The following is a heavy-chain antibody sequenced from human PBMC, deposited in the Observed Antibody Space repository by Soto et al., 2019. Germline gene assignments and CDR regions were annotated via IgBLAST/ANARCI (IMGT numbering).Heavy chain of an antibody. V-gene: IGHV4-30-2*01. J-gene: IGHJ4*02. CDR1: GGSISSGGYS. CDR3: AAGGGLPRYY. Sequence: QLQLQESGSGLVKPSQTLSLTCAVSGGSISSGGYSWSWIRQPPGKGLEWIGYIYHSGSTYYNPSHKSRFTISVARSKNQCSLKLSSVAAADTAVYYCAAGGGLPRYYWGQGTLVTVSS. CDR2: IYHSGST. D-gene: IGHD5-12*01.